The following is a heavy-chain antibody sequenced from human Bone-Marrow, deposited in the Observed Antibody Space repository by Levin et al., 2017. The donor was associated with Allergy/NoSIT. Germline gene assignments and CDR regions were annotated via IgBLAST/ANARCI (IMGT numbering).Heavy chain of an antibody. V-gene: IGHV3-33*01. CDR1: GFTFSSYG. CDR2: IWYDGSNK. D-gene: IGHD5-18*01. J-gene: IGHJ3*02. Sequence: GGSLRLSCAASGFTFSSYGMHWVRQAPGKGLEWVAVIWYDGSNKYYADSVKGRFTISRDNSKNTLYLQMNSLRAEDTAVYYCARDRVGYGLRIDAFDIWGQGTMVTVSS. CDR3: ARDRVGYGLRIDAFDI.